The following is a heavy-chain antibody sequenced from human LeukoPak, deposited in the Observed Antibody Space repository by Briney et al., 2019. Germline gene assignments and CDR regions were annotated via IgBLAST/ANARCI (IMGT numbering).Heavy chain of an antibody. V-gene: IGHV3-21*06. CDR2: ISSTSSHI. J-gene: IGHJ4*02. Sequence: GGCLRLSCAASVFSLITYNMKWVRQAPGRGREWVSSISSTSSHIYYADSVNGRFTISRDNAKNSLYLQMNSLRDEDTAVYYCARAPYDILTGYSPYYFESWGQGTLVTVSS. CDR1: VFSLITYN. CDR3: ARAPYDILTGYSPYYFES. D-gene: IGHD3-9*01.